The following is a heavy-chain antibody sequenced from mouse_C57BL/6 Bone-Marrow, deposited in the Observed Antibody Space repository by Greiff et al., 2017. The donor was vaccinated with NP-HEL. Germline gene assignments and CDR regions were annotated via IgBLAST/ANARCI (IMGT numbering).Heavy chain of an antibody. CDR2: IYPRSGNT. J-gene: IGHJ3*01. V-gene: IGHV1-81*01. Sequence: QVQLQQSGAELARPGASVKLSCKASGYTFTSYGISWVKQRTGQGLEWIGKIYPRSGNTYYNEKFKGKATLTADKSSSTAYMELRSLTSEDSAVYFCARREYYYGSSWFAYWGQGTLVTVSA. CDR3: ARREYYYGSSWFAY. D-gene: IGHD1-1*01. CDR1: GYTFTSYG.